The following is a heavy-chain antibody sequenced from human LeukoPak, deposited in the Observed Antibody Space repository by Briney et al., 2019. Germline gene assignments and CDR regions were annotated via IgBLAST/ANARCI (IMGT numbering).Heavy chain of an antibody. CDR3: AKDLVGVPADAFDV. CDR1: GFHFRTYG. V-gene: IGHV3-23*01. D-gene: IGHD2-2*01. J-gene: IGHJ3*01. Sequence: GGSLRLSCVASGFHFRTYGMSWVRQAPGKGLEWVSGIPSGGSNTYYAASVKGRFTISRDNSKNTLDLQMNSLRAEDTAVYYCAKDLVGVPADAFDVWGQGTMVTVSS. CDR2: IPSGGSNT.